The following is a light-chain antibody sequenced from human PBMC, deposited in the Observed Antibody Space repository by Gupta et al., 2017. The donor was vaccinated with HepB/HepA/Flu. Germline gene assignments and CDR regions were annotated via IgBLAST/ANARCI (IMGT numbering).Light chain of an antibody. CDR3: QSCDSSTVV. V-gene: IGLV3-1*01. CDR1: KVGNKY. CDR2: QHT. Sequence: SYELPQPPPVSVPPGQTASITCSGDKVGNKYAYWYQQKPGQAPVLVIYQHTKRPSRVPERFSGSTFGNTATLTISGTQAMDEADYYCQSCDSSTVVFGGGTKLTVL. J-gene: IGLJ2*01.